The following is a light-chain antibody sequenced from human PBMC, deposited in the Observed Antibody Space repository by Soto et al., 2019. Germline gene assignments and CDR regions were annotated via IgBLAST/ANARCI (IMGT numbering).Light chain of an antibody. V-gene: IGKV3-15*01. CDR1: QSISSN. J-gene: IGKJ4*01. Sequence: EIVMTQSPATLSVSPGERATLSCRASQSISSNLAWYQQKPGQAPRLLIYGPSTRATGIPARFSGSGSGTEFTLTISSLQSEDFAVYYCQQYNNWPLTFGGGTKMEIK. CDR3: QQYNNWPLT. CDR2: GPS.